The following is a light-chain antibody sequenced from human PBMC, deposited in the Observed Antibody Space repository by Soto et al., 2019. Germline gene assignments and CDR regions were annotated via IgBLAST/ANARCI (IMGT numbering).Light chain of an antibody. CDR2: GAS. CDR1: QSVRSSY. Sequence: DILLTQSPGTLSLSPGERATLSCRASQSVRSSYLAWYQQKPGQAPRLLIYGASSRATGIPDRFSGSGSGTDFTLTITRLEPEDFAMYYCQQYGTSPRLTFGGGTKVEI. V-gene: IGKV3-20*01. J-gene: IGKJ4*01. CDR3: QQYGTSPRLT.